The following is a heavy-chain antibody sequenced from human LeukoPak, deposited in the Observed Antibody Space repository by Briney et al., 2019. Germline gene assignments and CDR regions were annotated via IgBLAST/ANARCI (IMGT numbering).Heavy chain of an antibody. J-gene: IGHJ2*01. Sequence: ASVKVSCKAAGYTFTSYDIKWVRQAPGQGLEWMGWMNPTSGNTGYAQKFQGRVTMTRDASIATAYMELSSLTSEDTALYYCTRMRGYTYGYWYLDLWGRGTPVTVSS. CDR3: TRMRGYTYGYWYLDL. V-gene: IGHV1-8*01. D-gene: IGHD5-18*01. CDR1: GYTFTSYD. CDR2: MNPTSGNT.